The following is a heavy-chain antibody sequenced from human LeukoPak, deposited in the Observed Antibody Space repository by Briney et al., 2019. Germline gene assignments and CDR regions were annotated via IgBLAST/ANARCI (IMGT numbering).Heavy chain of an antibody. CDR3: ARGRSITILRGVAISDGFDI. V-gene: IGHV3-21*06. Sequence: PGGSLRLSGAASGFTFSTYSMNWVRQAPGKGLEWVSSIATSSDYIYYAGSLKGRFTISRDNAKNSLYLHMNSLRPDDTAVYYCARGRSITILRGVAISDGFDIWGQGTKVTVS. CDR2: IATSSDYI. CDR1: GFTFSTYS. J-gene: IGHJ3*02. D-gene: IGHD3-10*01.